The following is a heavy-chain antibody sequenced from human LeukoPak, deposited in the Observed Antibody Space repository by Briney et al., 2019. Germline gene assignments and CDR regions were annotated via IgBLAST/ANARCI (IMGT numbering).Heavy chain of an antibody. D-gene: IGHD6-19*01. V-gene: IGHV3-7*01. Sequence: GGSLRLSCVASGFSFRSYWMSWVRQAPGKGLEWVANIKQDGSEIDYVDSVKGRFTISRDNAKNSLYLQMNSLSAEDTAVYYCASGGGWVANNWGQGTLVTVSS. CDR1: GFSFRSYW. CDR3: ASGGGWVANN. J-gene: IGHJ4*02. CDR2: IKQDGSEI.